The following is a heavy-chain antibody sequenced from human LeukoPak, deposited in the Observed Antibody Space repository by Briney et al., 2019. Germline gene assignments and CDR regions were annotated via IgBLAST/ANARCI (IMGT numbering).Heavy chain of an antibody. CDR2: IRYDGSNK. J-gene: IGHJ6*02. D-gene: IGHD1-14*01. V-gene: IGHV3-30*02. CDR3: AKVSDRLTYYYYGMDV. Sequence: GGSLRLSCAASGFTFSSYGMHWVRQAPCKGLEWVAFIRYDGSNKYYADSVKGRFTISRDNSKNTLYLQMNSLRAEDTAVYYCAKVSDRLTYYYYGMDVWGQGTTVTVSS. CDR1: GFTFSSYG.